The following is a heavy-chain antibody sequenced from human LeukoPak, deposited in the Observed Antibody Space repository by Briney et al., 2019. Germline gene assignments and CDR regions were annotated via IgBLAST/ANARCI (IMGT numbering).Heavy chain of an antibody. CDR1: GFSFCGDGVG. V-gene: IGHV2-5*02. Sequence: SGPTLVKPTQPLTLTCTFSGFSFCGDGVGVGWIRQPPGKALDWLAVIYWDDDKRYSPSLKSRLTITKDTSKDQVVLTMTNMDPVDTATYYCVHTRRNYYHNSGSFDYWGQGTLVTVSS. CDR3: VHTRRNYYHNSGSFDY. CDR2: IYWDDDK. J-gene: IGHJ4*02. D-gene: IGHD3-22*01.